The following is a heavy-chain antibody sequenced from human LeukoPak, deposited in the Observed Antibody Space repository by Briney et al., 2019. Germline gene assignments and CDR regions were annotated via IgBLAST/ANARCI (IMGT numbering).Heavy chain of an antibody. J-gene: IGHJ4*02. CDR2: IYYSGST. Sequence: SETLSLTCTVSGGSISSYYWSWIRQPPGKGLEWIGYIYYSGSTNYNPSLKSRVTISVDTSKNQFSLKLSSVTAADTAVYYCARDRLAAHGHGGIDYWGQGTLVTVSS. V-gene: IGHV4-59*01. D-gene: IGHD6-13*01. CDR1: GGSISSYY. CDR3: ARDRLAAHGHGGIDY.